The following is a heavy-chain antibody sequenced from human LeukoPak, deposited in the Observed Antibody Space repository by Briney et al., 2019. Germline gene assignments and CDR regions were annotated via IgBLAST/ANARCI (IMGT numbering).Heavy chain of an antibody. CDR1: GYSVSSAYY. CDR3: ARRPESPITGFDF. Sequence: SETLSLTCAVSGYSVSSAYYWAWIRQPPGAGLECIGSIYPSGTTYYKSSLRSRLIISIDASKNQFSLRLSSVTAADTAMYYCARRPESPITGFDFWGQGALVAVSS. D-gene: IGHD1-14*01. CDR2: IYPSGTT. J-gene: IGHJ4*02. V-gene: IGHV4-38-2*01.